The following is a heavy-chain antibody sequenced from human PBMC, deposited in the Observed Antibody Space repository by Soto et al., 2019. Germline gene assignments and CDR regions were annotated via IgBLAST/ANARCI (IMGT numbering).Heavy chain of an antibody. Sequence: EVQLVESGGGLVQPGGSLRLSCAASGFTFSSYSMNWVRQAPGKGLEWVSYISGSSSTIYYADSVKGRFTISRDNAKNSLYLQMNSLRDEDTAVYYCARSVWFGELLPSPYYYYGMDVWGQGTTVTVSS. CDR3: ARSVWFGELLPSPYYYYGMDV. J-gene: IGHJ6*02. D-gene: IGHD3-10*01. V-gene: IGHV3-48*02. CDR2: ISGSSSTI. CDR1: GFTFSSYS.